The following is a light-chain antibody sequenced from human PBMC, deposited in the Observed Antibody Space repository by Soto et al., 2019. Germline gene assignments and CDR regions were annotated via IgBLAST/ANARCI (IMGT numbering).Light chain of an antibody. Sequence: DIQMTQSPSSLSASVGDRVTITCRASQTIKSYLNWYQVKLGKAPKLLIYTASSLQSGVPSRFSGSESGTEFTLTISSLQPEDFATYYCRQSYITPLTFGGGTRVEI. CDR1: QTIKSY. J-gene: IGKJ4*01. CDR2: TAS. V-gene: IGKV1-39*01. CDR3: RQSYITPLT.